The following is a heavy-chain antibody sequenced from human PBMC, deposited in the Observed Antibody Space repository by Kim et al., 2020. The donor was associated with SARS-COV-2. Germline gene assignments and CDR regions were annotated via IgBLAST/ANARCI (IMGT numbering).Heavy chain of an antibody. V-gene: IGHV4-34*01. CDR2: INHSGST. CDR3: ARDSSGYYPF. D-gene: IGHD3-22*01. Sequence: SETLSLTCAVYGGSFSGYYWSWIRQPPGKGLEWIGEINHSGSTNYNPSLKSRVTISVDTSKNQFSLKLSSVTAADTAVYYCARDSSGYYPFCGQGTLVTV. CDR1: GGSFSGYY. J-gene: IGHJ4*02.